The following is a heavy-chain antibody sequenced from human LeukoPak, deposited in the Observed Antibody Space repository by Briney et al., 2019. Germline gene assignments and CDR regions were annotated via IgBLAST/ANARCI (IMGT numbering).Heavy chain of an antibody. CDR1: GFTFSSYW. Sequence: GSLRLSCAASGFTFSSYWMHWVRQTPGQGLVWVAAINRDGTGTSHADSVRGRFTVSRDNAKNTLYLQLNSLRADDTAVYYCARGLSYAVAYGDYWGQGTLVTVSS. CDR3: ARGLSYAVAYGDY. D-gene: IGHD6-19*01. CDR2: INRDGTGT. V-gene: IGHV3-74*01. J-gene: IGHJ4*02.